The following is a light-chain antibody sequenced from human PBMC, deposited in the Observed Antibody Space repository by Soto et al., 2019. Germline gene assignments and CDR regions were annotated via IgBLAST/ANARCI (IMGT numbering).Light chain of an antibody. Sequence: EIVLTQSPATLSLSPGERATLYCRASQSVSSSLAWYQQKPGQAPRLLIYGASKRAPGIPVRFSASGSGTDFTLTISSLEPEDFAVYSCQHRTNWEYTFGQGTKLEIK. V-gene: IGKV3-11*01. CDR1: QSVSSS. CDR2: GAS. J-gene: IGKJ2*01. CDR3: QHRTNWEYT.